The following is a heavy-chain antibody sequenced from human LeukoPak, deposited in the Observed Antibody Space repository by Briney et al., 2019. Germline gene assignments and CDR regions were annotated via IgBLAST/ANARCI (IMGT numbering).Heavy chain of an antibody. D-gene: IGHD2-8*01. V-gene: IGHV1-46*01. J-gene: IGHJ4*02. CDR3: ARDECTNDVCYSLDY. CDR2: INPSGGST. Sequence: ASVKVSCKASGYTFTSYYMHWVRQAPGQGLEWMGIINPSGGSTSYAQKFQGRVTMTRDTSTSTAYLELSSLRSEDTAVYYCARDECTNDVCYSLDYWGQGTLVTVSS. CDR1: GYTFTSYY.